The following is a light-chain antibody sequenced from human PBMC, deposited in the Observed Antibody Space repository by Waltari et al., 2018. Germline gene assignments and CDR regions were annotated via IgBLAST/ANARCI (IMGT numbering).Light chain of an antibody. CDR2: WAS. CDR1: QSVLYSSNNKNY. V-gene: IGKV4-1*01. CDR3: QQYFIAPLT. J-gene: IGKJ3*01. Sequence: DIAMTQSPYSLAVSLGERATINCKSSQSVLYSSNNKNYLAWYQQKPGQPPKLLMYWASTRESGVPDRFSGSGSGTDFTLTISSLQAEDVAVYYCQQYFIAPLTFGPGTKVDIK.